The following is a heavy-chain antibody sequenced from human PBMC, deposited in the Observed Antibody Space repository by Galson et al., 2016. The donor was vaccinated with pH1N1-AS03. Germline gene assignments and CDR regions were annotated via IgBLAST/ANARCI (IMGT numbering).Heavy chain of an antibody. Sequence: SVKVSCKASGYTFADYYVHWVRQAPGQGLEWMGWINPIIGGTQFAQKFQGTVSMTTDTSTRTAYMELSRLRSDDTAVYYCARGGGSALDSWGQGTLVTVSS. CDR1: GYTFADYY. J-gene: IGHJ4*02. V-gene: IGHV1-2*02. CDR3: ARGGGSALDS. D-gene: IGHD1-26*01. CDR2: INPIIGGT.